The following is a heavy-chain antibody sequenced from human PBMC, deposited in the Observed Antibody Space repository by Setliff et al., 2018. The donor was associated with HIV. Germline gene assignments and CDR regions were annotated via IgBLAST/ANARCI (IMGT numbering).Heavy chain of an antibody. V-gene: IGHV1-3*01. D-gene: IGHD6-13*01. CDR3: ARADSSNWYHVGY. CDR1: GFTFSNYA. J-gene: IGHJ4*02. Sequence: ASVKVSCKTSGFTFSNYAIHWVRQAPGQGLEWMGWINAGNGDTRYSPKFQGRVTITTDESTSTAYMELSSLRSEDTAVYYCARADSSNWYHVGYWGQGTLVTVSS. CDR2: INAGNGDT.